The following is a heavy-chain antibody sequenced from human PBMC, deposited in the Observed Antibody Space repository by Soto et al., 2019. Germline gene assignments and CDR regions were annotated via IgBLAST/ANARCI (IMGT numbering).Heavy chain of an antibody. D-gene: IGHD3-16*01. Sequence: SQSLSLNCAISGDSVSDNSAAWNWIRQSPSIGLECLGSTYYRSKWYNYYAVSVKSRITVTPDKSKNQLSLHLNSVTPEDTAVYYCARALPYYVRSDSYLDXWGQGARVTVSX. J-gene: IGHJ4*02. CDR1: GDSVSDNSAA. V-gene: IGHV6-1*01. CDR2: TYYRSKWYN. CDR3: ARALPYYVRSDSYLDX.